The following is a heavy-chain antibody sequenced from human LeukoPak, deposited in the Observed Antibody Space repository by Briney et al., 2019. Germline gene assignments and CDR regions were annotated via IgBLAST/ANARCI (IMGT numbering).Heavy chain of an antibody. Sequence: SETLSLTCIVSGGSISSYYWSWIRQPAGKGLEWIGRIYTSGSTHYNPSLKSRVTMSVDTSKSQFSLKLRSVTAADTAVYYCARALYYDFWSGYYFDYWGQGTLVTVSS. CDR2: IYTSGST. V-gene: IGHV4-4*07. D-gene: IGHD3-3*01. CDR1: GGSISSYY. CDR3: ARALYYDFWSGYYFDY. J-gene: IGHJ4*02.